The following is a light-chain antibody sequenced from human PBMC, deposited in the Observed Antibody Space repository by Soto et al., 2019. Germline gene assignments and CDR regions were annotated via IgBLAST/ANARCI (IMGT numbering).Light chain of an antibody. CDR1: TSNIRADYD. CDR3: QSYDSSLINYV. J-gene: IGLJ1*01. CDR2: GSS. Sequence: QSVLTQPPSVSGAPGRRVTSSCTWSTSNIRADYDVHWYQQLPGTAPKLLIYGSSDRPSGVPDRFSGSKSGTSASLAITGLQAEDEADYYCQSYDSSLINYVFGTGTKVTVL. V-gene: IGLV1-40*01.